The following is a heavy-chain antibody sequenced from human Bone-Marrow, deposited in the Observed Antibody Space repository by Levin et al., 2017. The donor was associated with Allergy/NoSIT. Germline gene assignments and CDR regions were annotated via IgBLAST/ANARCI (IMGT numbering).Heavy chain of an antibody. V-gene: IGHV7-4-1*02. CDR2: INTNTGNP. J-gene: IGHJ5*02. CDR1: GYTFTSYA. CDR3: ARDCLLYDFWSGYYLNWFDP. D-gene: IGHD3-3*01. Sequence: GESLKISCKASGYTFTSYAMNWVRQAPGQGLEWMGWINTNTGNPTYAQGFTGRFVFSLDTSVSTAYLQISSLKAEDTAVYYCARDCLLYDFWSGYYLNWFDPWGQGTLVTVSS.